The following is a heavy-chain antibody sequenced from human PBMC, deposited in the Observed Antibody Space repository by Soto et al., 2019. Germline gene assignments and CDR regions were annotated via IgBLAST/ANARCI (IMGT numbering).Heavy chain of an antibody. J-gene: IGHJ4*02. D-gene: IGHD1-26*01. CDR2: ISGSGGST. CDR3: ASRGSGSDYDY. V-gene: IGHV3-23*01. CDR1: GFTFSSYA. Sequence: EVQLLESGGGLVQPGGSLRLSCAASGFTFSSYAMRWVRQAPVKGLEWVSAISGSGGSTYYADSVKGRFTISRDNSKNTLYLQMNSLSAADTAVYSGASRGSGSDYDYWGQGTLVTVSS.